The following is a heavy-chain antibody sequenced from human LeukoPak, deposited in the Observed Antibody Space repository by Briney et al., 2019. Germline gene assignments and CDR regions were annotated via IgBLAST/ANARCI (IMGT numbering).Heavy chain of an antibody. CDR1: GGSISSGSYY. CDR3: ARVGITMIVVL. V-gene: IGHV4-61*02. J-gene: IGHJ4*02. Sequence: PSQTLSLTCTVSGGSISSGSYYWSWIRQPAGKGLEWIGRIYTSGSTNYSPSLKSRVTISVDTSKNQFSLKLSSVTAADTAVYYCARVGITMIVVLWGQGTLVTVSS. CDR2: IYTSGST. D-gene: IGHD3-22*01.